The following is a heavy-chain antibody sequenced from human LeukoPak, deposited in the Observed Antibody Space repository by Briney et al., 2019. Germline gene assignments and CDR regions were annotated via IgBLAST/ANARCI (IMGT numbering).Heavy chain of an antibody. D-gene: IGHD3-22*01. CDR3: AKRGVVIRVILVGFHKEAYYFDS. J-gene: IGHJ4*02. CDR1: GITLSNYG. Sequence: GGSLRLSCAVSGITLSNYGMSWVRQAPGKGLEWVAGISDSGGSTNYADSVKGRFTISRDNPKNTLYLQMNSLRAEDTAVYFCAKRGVVIRVILVGFHKEAYYFDSWGQGALVTVTS. CDR2: ISDSGGST. V-gene: IGHV3-23*01.